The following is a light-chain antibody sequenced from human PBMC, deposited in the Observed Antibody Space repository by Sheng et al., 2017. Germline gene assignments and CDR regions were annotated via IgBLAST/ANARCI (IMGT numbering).Light chain of an antibody. V-gene: IGLV1-40*01. CDR3: QSYGSLGYT. Sequence: QSVLTQPPSVSGAPGQRVTISCTGSSSNIGAGHDVHWYQQLPGTAPKLLNYGNNNRPSGVPARFSGSKSGTSASLVITGLQADDEAEYFCQSYGSLGYTFGTGTKVTVL. CDR1: SSNIGAGHD. CDR2: GNN. J-gene: IGLJ1*01.